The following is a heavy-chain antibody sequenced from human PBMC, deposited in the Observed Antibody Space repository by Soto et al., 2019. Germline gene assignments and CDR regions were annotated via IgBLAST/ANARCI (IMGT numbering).Heavy chain of an antibody. D-gene: IGHD3-10*01. CDR1: GGSISSGDYY. Sequence: QVRLQGSGPGMVKPSQTLSLTCTVSGGSISSGDYYWSWIRQPTGKGLEWIGYIYYSGSNYYNPSLESRVTISVDTSVNQFFLKVHSVTAADTAVYYCARGELRPVTIFDYWGRGTLVTVSS. J-gene: IGHJ4*02. CDR3: ARGELRPVTIFDY. V-gene: IGHV4-30-4*01. CDR2: IYYSGSN.